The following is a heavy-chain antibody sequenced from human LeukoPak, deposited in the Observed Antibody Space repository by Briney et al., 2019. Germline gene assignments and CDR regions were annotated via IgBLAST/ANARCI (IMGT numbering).Heavy chain of an antibody. V-gene: IGHV1-2*02. J-gene: IGHJ6*02. CDR2: INPNSGGT. CDR3: ARDSASSGSGSYSRQPANYYYYGMHV. Sequence: ASVKVSCKASGYTFTGYYMHWVRQAPGQGLEWMGWINPNSGGTNYAQKFQGRVTMTRDTSISTAYMELSRLRSDDTAVYYCARDSASSGSGSYSRQPANYYYYGMHVWGQGTTVTVSS. D-gene: IGHD3-10*01. CDR1: GYTFTGYY.